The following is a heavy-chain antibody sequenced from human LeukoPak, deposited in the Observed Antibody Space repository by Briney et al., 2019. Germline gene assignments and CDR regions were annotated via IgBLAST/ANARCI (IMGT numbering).Heavy chain of an antibody. J-gene: IGHJ4*02. D-gene: IGHD5-24*01. CDR1: GGPIRSYY. CDR3: ARGRDGYNYDY. V-gene: IGHV4-59*01. Sequence: SETLSLTCTVSGGPIRSYYWSWMRQPPGKGLEWIGNIHYSESTNFNPSLKSRVAIAVDTSKNQFSLSMRSVTAADTAVYYCARGRDGYNYDYWGQGTLVTVSS. CDR2: IHYSEST.